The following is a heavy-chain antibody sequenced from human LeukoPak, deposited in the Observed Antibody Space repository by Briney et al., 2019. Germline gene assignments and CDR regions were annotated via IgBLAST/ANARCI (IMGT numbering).Heavy chain of an antibody. J-gene: IGHJ4*02. Sequence: GESLKISCKGSGYSLTSYWIGWVRQMPGKGLEWMGIIYPGDSDTRYSPSFQGQVTISADKSISTAYLQWSSLKASDTAMYYCARLTYYYGSGSSYYFDYWGQGTLVTVSS. V-gene: IGHV5-51*01. D-gene: IGHD3-10*01. CDR2: IYPGDSDT. CDR1: GYSLTSYW. CDR3: ARLTYYYGSGSSYYFDY.